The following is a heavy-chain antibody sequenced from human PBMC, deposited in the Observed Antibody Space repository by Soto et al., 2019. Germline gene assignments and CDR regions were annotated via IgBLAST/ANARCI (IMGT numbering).Heavy chain of an antibody. CDR1: GFTFTDYA. V-gene: IGHV1-3*01. D-gene: IGHD3-10*01. CDR3: ARDRGLWFGEDLRQGQTRGDV. J-gene: IGHJ6*02. Sequence: QVQLVQSGADVQKPGASVSVSCKASGFTFTDYAINWVRQAPGQSLEWMGWVNAGNGHTKYSEKFQDRVTLTRDTSANIAYMYLSSLRSEDTALYFCARDRGLWFGEDLRQGQTRGDVWGQGTTVTVSS. CDR2: VNAGNGHT.